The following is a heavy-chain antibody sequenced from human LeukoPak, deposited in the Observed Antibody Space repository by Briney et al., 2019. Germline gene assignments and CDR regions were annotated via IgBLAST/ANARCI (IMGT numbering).Heavy chain of an antibody. J-gene: IGHJ4*02. D-gene: IGHD5-24*01. CDR3: ARGSDGYNFDY. V-gene: IGHV4-34*01. CDR2: INHSGST. CDR1: GGSFSGYY. Sequence: SETLSLTCAVYGGSFSGYYWSWIRQPPGKGLEWIGEINHSGSTNYNPSLKSRATISVDTSKNQFSLKLSSVTAADTAVYYCARGSDGYNFDYWGQGTLVTVSS.